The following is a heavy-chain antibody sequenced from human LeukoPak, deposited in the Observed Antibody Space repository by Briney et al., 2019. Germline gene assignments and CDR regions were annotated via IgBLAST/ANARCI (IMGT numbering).Heavy chain of an antibody. CDR1: GGSLSSGGYY. J-gene: IGHJ4*02. CDR2: IYYSGST. D-gene: IGHD3-9*01. CDR3: ARIQGPLRYFDWSPSFDY. V-gene: IGHV4-31*03. Sequence: PSETLSLTCTVSGGSLSSGGYYWSWIRQHPGNGLEWIGYIYYSGSTYYNPSLKSRVAISVDTSKNQFSLKLSSVTAADTAVYYCARIQGPLRYFDWSPSFDYWGQGTLVTVSS.